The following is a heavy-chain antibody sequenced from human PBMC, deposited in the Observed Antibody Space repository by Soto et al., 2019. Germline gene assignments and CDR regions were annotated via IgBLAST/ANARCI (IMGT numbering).Heavy chain of an antibody. CDR2: IYYSGST. J-gene: IGHJ4*02. Sequence: SETLSLTCTVSGGSISSSSYYWGWIRQPPGKGLEWIGSIYYSGSTYYNPSLKSRVTISVDTSKNQFSLKLSSVTAADTAVYYCAFTYYYDSSGLDYWGQGTLVTVSS. CDR3: AFTYYYDSSGLDY. D-gene: IGHD3-22*01. V-gene: IGHV4-39*01. CDR1: GGSISSSSYY.